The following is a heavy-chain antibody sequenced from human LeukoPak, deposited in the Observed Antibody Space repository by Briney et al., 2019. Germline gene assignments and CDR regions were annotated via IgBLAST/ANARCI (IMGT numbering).Heavy chain of an antibody. CDR2: IWYDGSNK. J-gene: IGHJ4*02. CDR1: GFTFRSHG. CDR3: AGDRATSYFDY. D-gene: IGHD1-26*01. V-gene: IGHV3-33*01. Sequence: PPGTSLRLSCAASGFTFRSHGMHWVRLAPGKGLEWVAFIWYDGSNKYYTDSVKGRFTISRDNSKNTLYLQMNGLRAEDTAVYYCAGDRATSYFDYWGQGALVTISS.